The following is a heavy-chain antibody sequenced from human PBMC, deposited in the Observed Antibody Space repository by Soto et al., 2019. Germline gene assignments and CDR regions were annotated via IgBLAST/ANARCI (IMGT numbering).Heavy chain of an antibody. CDR3: ARLVRHCSSTSCPNWFDP. Sequence: PGESLKISCKGSGYSFTSYWIGWVRQMPGKGLEWMGIIYPGDSDTRYSPSFQGQVTISADKSISTAYLQWSSLKASDTAMYYCARLVRHCSSTSCPNWFDPWGQGTLVTVSS. J-gene: IGHJ5*02. V-gene: IGHV5-51*01. CDR1: GYSFTSYW. CDR2: IYPGDSDT. D-gene: IGHD2-2*01.